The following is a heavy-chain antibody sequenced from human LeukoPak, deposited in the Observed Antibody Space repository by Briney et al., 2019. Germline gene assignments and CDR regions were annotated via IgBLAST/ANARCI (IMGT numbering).Heavy chain of an antibody. CDR2: INHSGST. CDR3: ARLNWNGYYYGMDV. J-gene: IGHJ6*02. CDR1: GGSFSGYY. Sequence: SETLSLTCAVYGGSFSGYYWSWIRQPPGKGLEWIGEINHSGSTNYNPSLKSRVTISVDTSKNQFSLKLSSVTAADTAVYYCARLNWNGYYYGMDVWGQGTTVTVSS. D-gene: IGHD1-1*01. V-gene: IGHV4-34*01.